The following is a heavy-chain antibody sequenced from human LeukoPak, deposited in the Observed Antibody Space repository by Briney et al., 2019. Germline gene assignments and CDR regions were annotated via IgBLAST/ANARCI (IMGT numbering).Heavy chain of an antibody. J-gene: IGHJ4*02. Sequence: GSLRLSCAASGFTFSDYYMSWIRQPPGKGLEWIGEINHSGSTNYNPSLKSRVTISVDTSKNQFSLKLSSVTAADTAVYYCARGYCGGDCYPFDYWGQGTLVTVSS. CDR3: ARGYCGGDCYPFDY. D-gene: IGHD2-21*02. V-gene: IGHV4-34*01. CDR1: GFTFSDYY. CDR2: INHSGST.